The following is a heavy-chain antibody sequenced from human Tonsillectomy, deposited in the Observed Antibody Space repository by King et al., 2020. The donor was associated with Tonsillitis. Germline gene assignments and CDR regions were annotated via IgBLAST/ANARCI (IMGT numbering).Heavy chain of an antibody. V-gene: IGHV1-3*01. Sequence: QLVQSGAEVKKPGASVKVSCKASGYSFTKYAIHWVRQAPGQSLEWMGWINAGNGNTRYSQKFQDRVTITRDTSASTAYMEVSSLTSEDTAVYYCARDEDIWGQGTMVPVSS. CDR2: INAGNGNT. CDR3: ARDEDI. J-gene: IGHJ3*02. CDR1: GYSFTKYA.